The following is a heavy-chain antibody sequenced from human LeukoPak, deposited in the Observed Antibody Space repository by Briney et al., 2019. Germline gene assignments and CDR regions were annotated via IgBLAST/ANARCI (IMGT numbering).Heavy chain of an antibody. D-gene: IGHD4-17*01. J-gene: IGHJ4*02. V-gene: IGHV3-7*01. CDR1: GFTVSSNY. Sequence: GGSLRLSCAASGFTVSSNYMSWVRQAPGKGLERVANIKDDGTEKHYVDSLRGRFTISRDNSKNSLYLQINSLRAEDTAVYYCARERLYGASALDYWGQGTVVTVSS. CDR3: ARERLYGASALDY. CDR2: IKDDGTEK.